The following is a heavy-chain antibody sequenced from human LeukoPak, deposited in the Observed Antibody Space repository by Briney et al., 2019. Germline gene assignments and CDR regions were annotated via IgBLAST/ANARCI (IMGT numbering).Heavy chain of an antibody. CDR1: GGTFSSYA. CDR2: IIPIFGTA. V-gene: IGHV1-69*05. J-gene: IGHJ4*02. CDR3: ARDLDRAMAAMVY. D-gene: IGHD5-18*01. Sequence: SVKVSCKASGGTFSSYAISWVRQAPGQGLEWMGGIIPIFGTANYAQKFQGRVTITTDESTSTAYMELSSLRSEDTAEYYCARDLDRAMAAMVYWGQGTLVSVSS.